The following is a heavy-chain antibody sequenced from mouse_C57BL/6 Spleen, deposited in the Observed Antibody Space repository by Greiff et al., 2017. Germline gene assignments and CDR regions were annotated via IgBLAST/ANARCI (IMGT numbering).Heavy chain of an antibody. CDR2: IDPSDSYT. D-gene: IGHD1-1*01. J-gene: IGHJ2*01. CDR3: GAFPYYGSSEDYFDY. V-gene: IGHV1-59*01. CDR1: GYTFTSYW. Sequence: QVQLQQPGAELVRPGTSVKLSCKASGYTFTSYWMHWVKQRPGQGLEWIGVIDPSDSYTNYNQKFKGKATLTVDTSSSTAYMQRSSLTSEDSAVYYCGAFPYYGSSEDYFDYWGQGTTLTVSS.